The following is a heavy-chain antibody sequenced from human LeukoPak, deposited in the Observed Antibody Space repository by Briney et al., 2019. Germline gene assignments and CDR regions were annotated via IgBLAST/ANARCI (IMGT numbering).Heavy chain of an antibody. CDR3: ARAFNYYDSSGTRWYFDL. D-gene: IGHD3-22*01. J-gene: IGHJ2*01. CDR1: GGSISIYY. Sequence: PSETLSLTCTVSGGSISIYYWSWIRQPAGKGLKWIGRIYTSGITNYNPSLKSRVTMSVATSKNQFSLRLRSVTAADTAVYYCARAFNYYDSSGTRWYFDLWGRGTLVTVSS. V-gene: IGHV4-4*07. CDR2: IYTSGIT.